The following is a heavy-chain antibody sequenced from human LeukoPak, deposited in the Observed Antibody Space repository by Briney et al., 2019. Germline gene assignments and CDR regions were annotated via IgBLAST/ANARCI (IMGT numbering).Heavy chain of an antibody. CDR1: GFTFSSYG. CDR2: ISYDGSNK. V-gene: IGHV3-30*03. CDR3: ARVHPYYYGSGSYLMGYYYYGMDV. Sequence: GGSLRLSCAASGFTFSSYGMHWVRQAPGKGLEWVAVISYDGSNKYYADSVKGRFTISRDNSKNTLYLQMNSLRAEDTAVYYCARVHPYYYGSGSYLMGYYYYGMDVWGQGTTVTVSS. J-gene: IGHJ6*02. D-gene: IGHD3-10*01.